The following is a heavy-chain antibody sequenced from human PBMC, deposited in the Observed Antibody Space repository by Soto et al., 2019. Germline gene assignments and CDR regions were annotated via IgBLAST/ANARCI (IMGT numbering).Heavy chain of an antibody. CDR3: ARSGIVTTGTDYCDY. Sequence: PSETLSLTCTVSGGSISSYLWSWIRQPPGKGLEWIGYIYYSGSANYNPSLKSRVTMSFDTSKNQFYLKLSSVTAADTALYYCARSGIVTTGTDYCDYWGQGIQVTVSS. D-gene: IGHD6-13*01. CDR2: IYYSGSA. J-gene: IGHJ4*02. V-gene: IGHV4-59*01. CDR1: GGSISSYL.